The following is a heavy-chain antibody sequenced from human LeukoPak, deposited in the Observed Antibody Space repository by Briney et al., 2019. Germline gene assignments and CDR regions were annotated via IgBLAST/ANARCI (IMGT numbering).Heavy chain of an antibody. CDR3: ARGRDVAVVPAADFDY. D-gene: IGHD2-2*01. CDR2: TYYRSRWYT. J-gene: IGHJ4*02. V-gene: IGHV6-1*01. CDR1: GDIVSRNNLA. Sequence: SQTLSLTCALSGDIVSRNNLAWHWIRQSPSRGLEWLERTYYRSRWYTEYALSVKSRITIIPDTSKNQFSLQMNSVTPEDTAVYYCARGRDVAVVPAADFDYWGQGTLVTVSS.